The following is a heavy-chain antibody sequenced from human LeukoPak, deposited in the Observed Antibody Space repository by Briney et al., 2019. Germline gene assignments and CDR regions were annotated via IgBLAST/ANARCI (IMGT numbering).Heavy chain of an antibody. J-gene: IGHJ3*02. V-gene: IGHV3-48*03. CDR1: AFTFSSYE. CDR2: ISSSGSTI. CDR3: ARDQHCCGGCCYWNDAFDI. D-gene: IGHD2-15*01. Sequence: GGSLRLSCAASAFTFSSYEMNWVRQAPGKGLDWLSYISSSGSTIYYADSVKGRFTISRDNAKNSLYLQMNSLRAEDTAVYYCARDQHCCGGCCYWNDAFDIWGQGTMVTVSS.